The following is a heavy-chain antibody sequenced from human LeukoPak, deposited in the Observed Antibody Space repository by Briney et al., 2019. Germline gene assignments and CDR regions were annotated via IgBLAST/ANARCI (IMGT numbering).Heavy chain of an antibody. CDR3: AKDRGIQLWLHNYEDDAFDI. CDR1: GFTFSSYA. Sequence: GGSLRLSCAASGFTFSSYAMSWVRQAPGKGLEWVPAISGSGGSTYYADSVKGRFTISRDNSKNTLYLQMNSLRAEDTAVYYCAKDRGIQLWLHNYEDDAFDIWGQGTMVTVSS. V-gene: IGHV3-23*01. J-gene: IGHJ3*02. D-gene: IGHD5-18*01. CDR2: ISGSGGST.